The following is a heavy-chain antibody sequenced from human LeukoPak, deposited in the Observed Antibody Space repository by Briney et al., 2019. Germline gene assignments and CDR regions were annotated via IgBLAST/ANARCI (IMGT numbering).Heavy chain of an antibody. CDR3: ARHYGVVIIAWFDP. CDR1: GGSISSNY. D-gene: IGHD3-3*01. V-gene: IGHV4-59*08. CDR2: IYYSGST. J-gene: IGHJ5*02. Sequence: SETLSLTCTVSGGSISSNYWSWIGQPPGKGKEWIGYIYYSGSTNYNPSLKSRVTISVDTSKNQFSLKLSSVTAADTAVYYCARHYGVVIIAWFDPWGQGTLVTVSS.